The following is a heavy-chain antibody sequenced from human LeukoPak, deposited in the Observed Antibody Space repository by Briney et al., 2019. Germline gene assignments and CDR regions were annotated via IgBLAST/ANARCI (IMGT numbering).Heavy chain of an antibody. Sequence: PGGSLRLSCAASGFTFSSYSMNWVRQAPGKGLEWVSSISSSSSYIYYADSVKGRFTISRDNAKNSLYLQMNSLRAEDTAVYYCARGGFTYGPATLGALDIWGQGTMVPVSS. V-gene: IGHV3-21*01. D-gene: IGHD5-18*01. J-gene: IGHJ3*02. CDR2: ISSSSSYI. CDR3: ARGGFTYGPATLGALDI. CDR1: GFTFSSYS.